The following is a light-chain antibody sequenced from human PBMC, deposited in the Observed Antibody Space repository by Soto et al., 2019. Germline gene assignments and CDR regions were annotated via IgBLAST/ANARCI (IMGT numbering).Light chain of an antibody. J-gene: IGLJ2*01. Sequence: QSALTQPASVSGSPGQSITISCTGTSSDVGGYNYVSWYQQHPGKAPKRMIYEVSNRPSGVSNRFSGSKSGNTASLTISGLKAEDGADYYCSSYTSSSPLVFGGGTKLTVL. CDR1: SSDVGGYNY. CDR2: EVS. CDR3: SSYTSSSPLV. V-gene: IGLV2-14*01.